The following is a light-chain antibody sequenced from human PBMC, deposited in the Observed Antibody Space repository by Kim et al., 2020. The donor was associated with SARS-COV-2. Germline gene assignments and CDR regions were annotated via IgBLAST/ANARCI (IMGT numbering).Light chain of an antibody. CDR1: SGHSSYA. CDR3: QTWGTGIPWV. J-gene: IGLJ3*02. CDR2: LNSDGSH. Sequence: SVKLTGTLSSGHSSYASAWHQQQPEKGPRYLMKLNSDGSHSKGDGIPDRFSGSSSGAERYLTISSLQSEDEADYYCQTWGTGIPWVFGGGTKLTVL. V-gene: IGLV4-69*01.